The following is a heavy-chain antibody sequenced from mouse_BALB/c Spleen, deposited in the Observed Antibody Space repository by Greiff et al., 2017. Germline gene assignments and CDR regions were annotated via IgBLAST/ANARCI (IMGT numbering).Heavy chain of an antibody. CDR3: AREGVGDYAMDY. Sequence: QVQLQQSGAELVKPGASVKLSCKASGYTFTSYWMHWVKQRPGQGLEWIGEINPSNGRTNYNEKFKSKATLTVDKSSSTAYMQLSSLTSEDSAVYYCAREGVGDYAMDYWGQGTSVTVSS. CDR1: GYTFTSYW. J-gene: IGHJ4*01. D-gene: IGHD3-1*01. CDR2: INPSNGRT. V-gene: IGHV1S81*02.